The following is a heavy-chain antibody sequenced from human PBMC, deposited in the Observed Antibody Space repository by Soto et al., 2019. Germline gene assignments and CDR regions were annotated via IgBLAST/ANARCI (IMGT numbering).Heavy chain of an antibody. CDR1: GGSISSYY. V-gene: IGHV4-4*07. D-gene: IGHD3-10*01. Sequence: SETLSLPCTVSGGSISSYYWSWIRQSAGKGLEWIGRIYNGGNTQYNPSLKSRVTMSADTSKSQFSLRLNSVTAADTAVYYCARDGSDSYGLDVWGQGTTVTVSS. J-gene: IGHJ6*02. CDR3: ARDGSDSYGLDV. CDR2: IYNGGNT.